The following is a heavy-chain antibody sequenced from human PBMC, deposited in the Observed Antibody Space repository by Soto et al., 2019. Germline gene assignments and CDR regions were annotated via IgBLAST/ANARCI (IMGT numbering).Heavy chain of an antibody. V-gene: IGHV4-30-4*01. Sequence: QVQLQESGPGLVKPSQTLSLTCTVSGGSISSGALYWSWIRQPPGKGLEWIGYIYYSGTTHYNPSLKSRVTISIDTSKNQFSLKLTSVTAADTAVYYCASYVVPTSRFDPWGQGTLVTVSS. CDR2: IYYSGTT. D-gene: IGHD5-12*01. J-gene: IGHJ5*02. CDR1: GGSISSGALY. CDR3: ASYVVPTSRFDP.